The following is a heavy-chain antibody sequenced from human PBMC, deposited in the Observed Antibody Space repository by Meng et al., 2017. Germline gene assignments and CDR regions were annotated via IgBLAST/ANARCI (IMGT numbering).Heavy chain of an antibody. Sequence: QVKVVQSGSELKKPGASVKVCCKASGYTINSYARNWVRQAPGQGLEWMGWINTNTGNPTYAQGFTGRFVFSLDTSVSTAYLQISSLKAEDTAVYYCAREPYGYFTDYWGQGTLVTVSS. V-gene: IGHV7-4-1*02. CDR1: GYTINSYA. D-gene: IGHD5-18*01. J-gene: IGHJ4*02. CDR3: AREPYGYFTDY. CDR2: INTNTGNP.